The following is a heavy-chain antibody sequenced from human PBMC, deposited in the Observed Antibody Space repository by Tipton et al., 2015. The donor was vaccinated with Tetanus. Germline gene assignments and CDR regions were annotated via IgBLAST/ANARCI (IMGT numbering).Heavy chain of an antibody. V-gene: IGHV3-48*02. CDR3: ARRGEARANWFDS. Sequence: SLRLSCAGSGFSFRDFGMNWVRQAPGKGLEWVSCISYSSTSIYYADSVKGRFVVSRDNAKNSLYLQMNTLRDDDTAVYYCARRGEARANWFDSWGQGTLVTVSS. J-gene: IGHJ5*01. CDR2: ISYSSTSI. CDR1: GFSFRDFG. D-gene: IGHD2-21*01.